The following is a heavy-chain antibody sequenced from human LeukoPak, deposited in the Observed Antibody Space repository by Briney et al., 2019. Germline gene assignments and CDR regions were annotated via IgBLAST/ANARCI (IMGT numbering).Heavy chain of an antibody. Sequence: GGSLRLSCAASGFTFSSYAMDWVRQAPGKGLEWVAVISYDGTYKYYADSVKGRFTISRDNSKNTLYLQMNSLRAEDTAVYYCARDLGGGVAPAATDYWGQGTLVTVSS. V-gene: IGHV3-30-3*01. CDR1: GFTFSSYA. D-gene: IGHD2-2*01. CDR3: ARDLGGGVAPAATDY. J-gene: IGHJ4*02. CDR2: ISYDGTYK.